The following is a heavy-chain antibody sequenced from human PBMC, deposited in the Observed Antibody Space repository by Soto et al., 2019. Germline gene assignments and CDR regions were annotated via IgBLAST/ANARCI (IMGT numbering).Heavy chain of an antibody. J-gene: IGHJ4*02. CDR1: GFTFSSYS. Sequence: GGSLRLSCAASGFTFSSYSMNWVRQAPGKGLEWVSYISSSSSTIYYADSVEGRFTISRDNAKNSLYLQMNSLRDEDTAVYYCASSPYGRYCSGGSCYSWGQGALVTVYS. V-gene: IGHV3-48*02. D-gene: IGHD2-15*01. CDR3: ASSPYGRYCSGGSCYS. CDR2: ISSSSSTI.